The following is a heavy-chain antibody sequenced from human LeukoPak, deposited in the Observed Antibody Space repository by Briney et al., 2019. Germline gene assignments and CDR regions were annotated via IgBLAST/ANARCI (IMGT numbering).Heavy chain of an antibody. CDR3: ARDAWAYGSWEFFDY. V-gene: IGHV1-46*01. Sequence: ASVKVSCKASGYTFTSYYMHWVRQAPGQGLEWMGIINPSGGSTSYAQKFQGRVTMTRDTSTSTVYMELSSLRSEDTAVYYCARDAWAYGSWEFFDYWGQGTLVTVSS. J-gene: IGHJ4*02. CDR2: INPSGGST. D-gene: IGHD3-10*01. CDR1: GYTFTSYY.